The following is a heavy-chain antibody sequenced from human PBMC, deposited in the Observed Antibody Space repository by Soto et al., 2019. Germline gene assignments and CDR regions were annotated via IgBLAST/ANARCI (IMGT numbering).Heavy chain of an antibody. CDR1: GGTFSSYA. CDR2: IIPIFGTA. CDR3: ARNPKTPCGRSSSVMDV. Sequence: QVQLVQSGAEVKKPGSSVKVSCKASGGTFSSYAISWVRQAPGQGPEWMGGIIPIFGTANYAQKFQGRVTNTADESTSTAYMELSSLKTEDTAVYYCARNPKTPCGRSSSVMDVWDKGTTVTVS. J-gene: IGHJ6*04. V-gene: IGHV1-69*01. D-gene: IGHD6-13*01.